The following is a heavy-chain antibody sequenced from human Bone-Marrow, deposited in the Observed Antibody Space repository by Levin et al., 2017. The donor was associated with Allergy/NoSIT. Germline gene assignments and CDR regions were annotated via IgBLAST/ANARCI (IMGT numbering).Heavy chain of an antibody. CDR2: IDPNNGGT. V-gene: IGHV1-2*06. CDR3: AKKALGGYFDY. CDR1: GYRFTGYY. D-gene: IGHD2-15*01. Sequence: GESLKISCKASGYRFTGYYLHWVRQAPGQGLEWMGRIDPNNGGTDYSHKFQGRVTMTSDTSISTAYMDLNRLTSDDTAVYYCAKKALGGYFDYWGQGTLVTVSS. J-gene: IGHJ4*02.